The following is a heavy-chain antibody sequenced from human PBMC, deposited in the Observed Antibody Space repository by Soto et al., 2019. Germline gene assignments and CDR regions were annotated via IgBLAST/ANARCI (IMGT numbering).Heavy chain of an antibody. CDR3: ARAVRYQDVVVPAAIFYFDY. D-gene: IGHD2-2*02. CDR1: GGSISSGGYY. CDR2: SYYSGST. V-gene: IGHV4-31*03. Sequence: SETLSLTCTVSGGSISSGGYYWSWIRQHPGKGLEWIGYSYYSGSTYYNPSLKSRVTISVDTSKNQFSLKLSSVTAADTAVYYCARAVRYQDVVVPAAIFYFDYWGQGTLVTVSS. J-gene: IGHJ4*02.